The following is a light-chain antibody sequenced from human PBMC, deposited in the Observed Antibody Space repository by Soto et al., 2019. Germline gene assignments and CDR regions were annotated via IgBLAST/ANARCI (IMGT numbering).Light chain of an antibody. Sequence: EIVMTQSPATLSVSPGERATLSCRASQSVRSDLAWYQQKPGQSPRLLIYGASTRATGIPARFSGSGSGTQFTLTISSLQSEDFAVYYCQQYNNWPPAWTFGQGTKVDIE. CDR1: QSVRSD. CDR3: QQYNNWPPAWT. V-gene: IGKV3-15*01. J-gene: IGKJ1*01. CDR2: GAS.